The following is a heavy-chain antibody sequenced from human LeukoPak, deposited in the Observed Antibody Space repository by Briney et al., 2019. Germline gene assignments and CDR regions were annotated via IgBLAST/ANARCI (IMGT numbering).Heavy chain of an antibody. CDR3: ARVQAAGYMDV. V-gene: IGHV1-18*01. CDR2: ISAYNGNT. J-gene: IGHJ6*03. Sequence: ASVKVSCKASGGTFSSYAISWVRQAPGQGLEWMGWISAYNGNTNYAQKLQGRVTMTTDTSTSTAYMELRSLRSDDTAVYYCARVQAAGYMDVWGKGTTVTISS. CDR1: GGTFSSYA. D-gene: IGHD6-13*01.